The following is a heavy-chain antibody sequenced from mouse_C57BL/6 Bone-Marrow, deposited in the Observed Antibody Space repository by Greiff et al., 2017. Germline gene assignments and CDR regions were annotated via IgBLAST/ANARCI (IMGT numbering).Heavy chain of an antibody. CDR3: SRASYYYDDGLDY. D-gene: IGHD1-1*01. CDR1: GYSITSDYA. CDR2: ISYSGST. J-gene: IGHJ2*01. Sequence: DVKLVESGPGLVKPSQSLSLTCTVTGYSITSDYAWNWIRQFPGNKLEWMGYISYSGSTSYSPSHKSRISITRDTSKNQFFLQLISVTTEDTATYYCSRASYYYDDGLDYWGQGTTLTVSS. V-gene: IGHV3-2*02.